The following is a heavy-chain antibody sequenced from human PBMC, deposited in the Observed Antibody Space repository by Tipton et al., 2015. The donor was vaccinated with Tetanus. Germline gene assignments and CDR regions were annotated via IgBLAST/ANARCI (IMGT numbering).Heavy chain of an antibody. CDR1: GGTFSSYA. V-gene: IGHV1-69*04. D-gene: IGHD5-12*01. CDR2: IIPILGIA. J-gene: IGHJ6*02. CDR3: ARGLLSGYATHYYYYGMDV. Sequence: QSGAEVKKPGSSVKVSCKASGGTFSSYAISWVRQAPGQGLEWMGRIIPILGIANYAQKFQGRVTITADKSTSTAYMELSSLRSEDTAVYYCARGLLSGYATHYYYYGMDVWGQGTTVTVSS.